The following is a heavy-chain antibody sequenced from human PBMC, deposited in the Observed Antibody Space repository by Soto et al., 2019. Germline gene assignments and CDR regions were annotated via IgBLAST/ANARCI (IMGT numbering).Heavy chain of an antibody. V-gene: IGHV3-66*01. CDR2: IYSGGST. CDR3: ARDQIDYITYYYYGMDV. CDR1: GFTVSSNY. Sequence: PGGSLRLSCAASGFTVSSNYMSWVRQAPGKGLEWVSVIYSGGSTYYADSVKGRFTISRDNSKNTLYLQMNSLRAEDTAVYYCARDQIDYITYYYYGMDVWGQGTTVTVSS. J-gene: IGHJ6*02. D-gene: IGHD4-4*01.